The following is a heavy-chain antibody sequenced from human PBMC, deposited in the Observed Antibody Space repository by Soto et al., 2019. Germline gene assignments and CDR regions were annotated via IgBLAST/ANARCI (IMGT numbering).Heavy chain of an antibody. J-gene: IGHJ4*02. V-gene: IGHV1-18*01. CDR2: ISAYHGDT. Sequence: QVQLVQSGAEVKKPGASVKVSCKASGYTFISYGVTWVRQAPGQGLEWMGWISAYHGDTNYAQKLQGRVTMTTDTTTSTAYMELRSVRSDETAAYNCGSAILPPCGSLCDYWGQGTVVIVSS. CDR3: GSAILPPCGSLCDY. D-gene: IGHD2-21*01. CDR1: GYTFISYG.